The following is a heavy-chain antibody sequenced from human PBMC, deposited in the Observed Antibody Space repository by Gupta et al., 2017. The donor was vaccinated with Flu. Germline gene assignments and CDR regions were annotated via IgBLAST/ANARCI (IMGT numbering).Heavy chain of an antibody. CDR1: GFTFSSDA. D-gene: IGHD6-13*01. V-gene: IGHV3-23*01. J-gene: IGHJ4*02. CDR3: AKDLQEYSSSWSGELFDY. Sequence: EVQLLESGAGLVQPVGSLRLYCAASGFTFSSDALCWVRHAPGKGLEWVSAIGGSGGSTYYADSVKGRFTISRDNSKNTLYLQMNSLRAEDTAVDYCAKDLQEYSSSWSGELFDYWGQGTLVTVSS. CDR2: IGGSGGST.